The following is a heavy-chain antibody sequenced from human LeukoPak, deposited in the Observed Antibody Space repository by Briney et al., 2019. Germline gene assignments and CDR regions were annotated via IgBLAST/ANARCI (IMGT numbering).Heavy chain of an antibody. J-gene: IGHJ5*02. Sequence: SETLSLTCAVYGGSFSTYYWSWIRQPPGKGLEWIGEINHSGSTNYNPSLKSRVNISVDTSKNQFSLKLSSVTAADTAVYYCASRGPWFDPWGQGTLVTVSS. CDR2: INHSGST. V-gene: IGHV4-34*01. CDR3: ASRGPWFDP. CDR1: GGSFSTYY.